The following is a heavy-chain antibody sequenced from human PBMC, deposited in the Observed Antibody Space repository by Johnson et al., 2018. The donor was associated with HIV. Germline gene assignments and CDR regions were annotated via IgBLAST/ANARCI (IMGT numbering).Heavy chain of an antibody. J-gene: IGHJ3*02. V-gene: IGHV3-33*06. D-gene: IGHD3-16*01. CDR2: MWYDGSNK. CDR3: AKDERQLGGWSHAFDI. CDR1: GFTFSTYG. Sequence: QVQLVESGGGVVQPGRSLRLSCAASGFTFSTYGMHWVRQAPGKGLEWVAVMWYDGSNKYYADSVRGRVTISRDNSKNMLYLQINSLRAEDTAVYFCAKDERQLGGWSHAFDIWGQGTKVTVSS.